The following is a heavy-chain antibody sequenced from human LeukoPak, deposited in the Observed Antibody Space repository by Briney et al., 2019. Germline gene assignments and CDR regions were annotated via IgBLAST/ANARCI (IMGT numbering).Heavy chain of an antibody. CDR2: ISSSGSTI. Sequence: GGSLRLSCAASGFTFSSYSMNWVRQAPGKGLEWVSYISSSGSTIYYADSVKGRFTISRDNAKNSLYLQMNSLGADDTAVYYCAELGITMIGGVWGKGTTVTISS. CDR1: GFTFSSYS. D-gene: IGHD3-10*02. J-gene: IGHJ6*04. CDR3: AELGITMIGGV. V-gene: IGHV3-48*04.